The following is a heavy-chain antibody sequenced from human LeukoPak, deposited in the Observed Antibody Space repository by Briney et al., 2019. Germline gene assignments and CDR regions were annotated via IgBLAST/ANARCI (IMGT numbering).Heavy chain of an antibody. CDR2: ISSSSSYI. CDR3: ARPTILLVYDRGFDY. CDR1: GFTFSSYS. V-gene: IGHV3-21*01. Sequence: GGSLRLSCAASGFTFSSYSMNWVRQAPGKGLEWVSSISSSSSYIYYADSVKGRFTISRDNAKNSLYLQMNSLRAEDTAVYYCARPTILLVYDRGFDYWGPGTLVTVSA. J-gene: IGHJ4*02. D-gene: IGHD2-8*01.